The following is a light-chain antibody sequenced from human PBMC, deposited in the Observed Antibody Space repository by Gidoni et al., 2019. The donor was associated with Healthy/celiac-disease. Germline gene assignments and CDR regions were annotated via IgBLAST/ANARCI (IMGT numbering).Light chain of an antibody. Sequence: IQMTPSPSSLSASVGDRVTITCQASQDISNYLNWYQQKPGKAPKLLIYDASNLETGVPSRFSGSGSGTDFTFTISSLQPEDIATHYCQQYDNLPLTFGGGTKVEIK. CDR3: QQYDNLPLT. J-gene: IGKJ4*01. CDR2: DAS. V-gene: IGKV1-33*01. CDR1: QDISNY.